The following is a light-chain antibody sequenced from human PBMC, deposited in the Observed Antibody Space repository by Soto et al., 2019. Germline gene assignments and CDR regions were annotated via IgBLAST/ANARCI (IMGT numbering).Light chain of an antibody. CDR2: LNFNGSH. CDR1: SGHSTYA. CDR3: QTWGTGIWV. Sequence: QPVLTQSPSASASLGASVKLTCTLSSGHSTYAIAWHQQQPEKGPRYLMKLNFNGSHSKGDGIPDRFSGSSSGAERYLTISSLQSEDEADYYCQTWGTGIWVFGGGTKLTVL. J-gene: IGLJ3*02. V-gene: IGLV4-69*01.